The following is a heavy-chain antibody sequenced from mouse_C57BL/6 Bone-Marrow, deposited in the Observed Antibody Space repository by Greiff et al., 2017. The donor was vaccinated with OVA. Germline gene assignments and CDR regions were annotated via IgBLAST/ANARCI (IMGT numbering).Heavy chain of an antibody. CDR1: GFSLTSYG. CDR3: ARRWYRRL. CDR2: IWSGGST. Sequence: QVQLKESGPGLVQPSQSLSITCTVSGFSLTSYGVHWVRQSPGKGLEWLGVIWSGGSTDYNAAFISRLSISKDNSKSQVFFKMNSLHADDTAIYYCARRWYRRLWGQGTSVTVSS. V-gene: IGHV2-2*01. J-gene: IGHJ4*01. D-gene: IGHD1-2*01.